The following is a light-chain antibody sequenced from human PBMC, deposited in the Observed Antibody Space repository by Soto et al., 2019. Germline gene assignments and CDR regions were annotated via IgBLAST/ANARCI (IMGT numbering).Light chain of an antibody. J-gene: IGKJ3*01. V-gene: IGKV4-1*01. CDR1: QSALFGPNNKNA. Sequence: VLTQSPDSLAVSLGERANLNCKSSQSALFGPNNKNALAWYQQRPGQPPKLLIYWASTRESGVPDRFSGSGSGTDFTLTIRSLQAEDVAVYYCQYRGTFGPGTKVHI. CDR3: QYRGT. CDR2: WAS.